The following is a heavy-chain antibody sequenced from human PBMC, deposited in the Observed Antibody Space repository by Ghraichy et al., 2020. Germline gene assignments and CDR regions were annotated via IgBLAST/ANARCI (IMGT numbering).Heavy chain of an antibody. D-gene: IGHD6-19*01. J-gene: IGHJ3*02. V-gene: IGHV4-59*01. Sequence: SETLSLTCTVSGGSISSYYWSWIRQPPGKGLEWIGYIYYSGSTNYNPSLKSRVTISVDTSKNQFSLKLSSVTAADPAVYYCARDGDSSGWYGAFDIWGQGTMVTVSS. CDR1: GGSISSYY. CDR2: IYYSGST. CDR3: ARDGDSSGWYGAFDI.